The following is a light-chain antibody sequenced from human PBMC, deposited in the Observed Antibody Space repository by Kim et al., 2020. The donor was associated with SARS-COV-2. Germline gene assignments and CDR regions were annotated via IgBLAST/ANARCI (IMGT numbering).Light chain of an antibody. CDR2: CAS. CDR1: QCVKNSH. Sequence: LSPGERAPLSYRARQCVKNSHLAWYQQRPAQPPRLLIYCASSRATGIPDRFSGSGSETDFTLTISRREPEDFAVYYSQQYDRTPHAFGQGTKLEIK. V-gene: IGKV3-20*01. J-gene: IGKJ2*01. CDR3: QQYDRTPHA.